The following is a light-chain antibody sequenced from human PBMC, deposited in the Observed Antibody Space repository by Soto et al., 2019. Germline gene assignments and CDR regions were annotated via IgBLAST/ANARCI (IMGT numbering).Light chain of an antibody. J-gene: IGKJ4*01. CDR1: QDISNY. V-gene: IGKV1-33*01. CDR2: DAS. Sequence: MTQSPSSLSASVGDRVTITCQASQDISNYLNWFQQTPGKAPKLLIYDASNLETGVPSRFSGSGSETDFTFTISSLQPEDIATYYCQQYNILPLTFGGGTKVEIK. CDR3: QQYNILPLT.